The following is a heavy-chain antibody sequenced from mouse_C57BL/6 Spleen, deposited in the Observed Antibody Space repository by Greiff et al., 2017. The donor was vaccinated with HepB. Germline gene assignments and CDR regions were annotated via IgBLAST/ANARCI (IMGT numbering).Heavy chain of an antibody. J-gene: IGHJ1*03. CDR1: GFTFSDYY. Sequence: EVHLVESEGGLVQPGSSMKLSCTASGFTFSDYYMAWVRQVPEKGLEWVANINYDGSSTYYLDSLKSRFIISRDNAKNILYLQMSSLKSEDTATYYCARYPLSYDGYDGYWYFDVWGTGTTVTVSS. V-gene: IGHV5-16*01. CDR2: INYDGSST. CDR3: ARYPLSYDGYDGYWYFDV. D-gene: IGHD2-2*01.